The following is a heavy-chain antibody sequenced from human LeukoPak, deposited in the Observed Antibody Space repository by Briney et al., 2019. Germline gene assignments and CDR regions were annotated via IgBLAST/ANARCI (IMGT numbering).Heavy chain of an antibody. V-gene: IGHV3-74*01. CDR2: INSDGSST. J-gene: IGHJ4*02. CDR3: ARVKQWPVSFDY. Sequence: GGSLRLSCAAPGFTFSSYWMHWVRQAPGKGLVWVSRINSDGSSTSYADSVKGRFTISRDNAKNTLYLQMNSLRAEDTAVYYCARVKQWPVSFDYWGQGTLVTVSS. D-gene: IGHD6-19*01. CDR1: GFTFSSYW.